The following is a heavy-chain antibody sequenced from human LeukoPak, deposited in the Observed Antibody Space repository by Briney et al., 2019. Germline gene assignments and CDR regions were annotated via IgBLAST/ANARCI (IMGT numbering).Heavy chain of an antibody. CDR3: AKPAGITMVRSPIFDY. CDR2: ISYDGSNK. V-gene: IGHV3-30*18. Sequence: QAGGSLRLSCAASGFTFSSYGMHWVRQAPGKGLEWVAVISYDGSNKYYADSVKRRFTISRDNSKNTLYLQMNSLRAEDTAVYYCAKPAGITMVRSPIFDYWGQGTLVTVSS. J-gene: IGHJ4*02. D-gene: IGHD3-10*01. CDR1: GFTFSSYG.